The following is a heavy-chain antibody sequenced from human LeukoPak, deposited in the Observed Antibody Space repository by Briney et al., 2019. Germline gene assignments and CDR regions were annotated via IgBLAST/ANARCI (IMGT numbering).Heavy chain of an antibody. CDR3: ARSRYSSGWTDAFDI. J-gene: IGHJ3*02. Sequence: SETLSLTCAVYGGSFSGYYWSWIRQPPGKGLEWIGEINHSGSTNYNPSLKSRVTISVDTPKNQFSLKLSSVTAADTAVYYCARSRYSSGWTDAFDIWGQGTMVTVSS. D-gene: IGHD6-19*01. V-gene: IGHV4-34*01. CDR2: INHSGST. CDR1: GGSFSGYY.